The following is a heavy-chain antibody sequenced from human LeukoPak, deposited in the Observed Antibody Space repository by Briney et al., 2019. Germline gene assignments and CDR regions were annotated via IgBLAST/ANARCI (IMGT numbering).Heavy chain of an antibody. Sequence: GASVKVSCKASGYTFTGYYMHWVRQAPGQGLEWMGGIIPIFGTANYAQKFQGRVTITADESTSTAYMELSSLRSEDTAVYYCARDYYDSSGYNPGRYNWFDPWGQGTLVTVSS. CDR1: GYTFTGYY. CDR2: IIPIFGTA. CDR3: ARDYYDSSGYNPGRYNWFDP. V-gene: IGHV1-69*13. D-gene: IGHD3-22*01. J-gene: IGHJ5*02.